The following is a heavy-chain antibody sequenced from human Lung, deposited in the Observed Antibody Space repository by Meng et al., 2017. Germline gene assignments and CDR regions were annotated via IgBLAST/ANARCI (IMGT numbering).Heavy chain of an antibody. CDR3: ARYVPNGSFWYFDF. CDR1: GYIFTNYD. V-gene: IGHV1-18*01. Sequence: GHLVQSGADAKKPGASMKVPCKASGYIFTNYDISWVRQAPGQGLEWMGWISVKNGEAKYPQNFQGRVTMTTDTTTSTAYMELRSLTSDDTAVYYCARYVPNGSFWYFDFWGRGTLVTVSS. J-gene: IGHJ2*01. CDR2: ISVKNGEA. D-gene: IGHD6-13*01.